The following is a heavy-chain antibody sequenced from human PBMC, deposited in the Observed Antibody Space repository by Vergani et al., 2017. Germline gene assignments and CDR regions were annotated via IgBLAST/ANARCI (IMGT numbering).Heavy chain of an antibody. CDR1: GYSISSGYY. J-gene: IGHJ4*02. CDR2: IYHSGST. D-gene: IGHD3-10*01. CDR3: ARGEYGSGSYRFDY. Sequence: QVQLQESGPGLVKPSETLSLTCTVSGYSISSGYYWGWIRQPPGKGLEWIGSIYHSGSTYYNPSLKSRVTISVDTSKNQFPLKLSSVTAADTAVYYCARGEYGSGSYRFDYWGQGTLVTVSS. V-gene: IGHV4-38-2*02.